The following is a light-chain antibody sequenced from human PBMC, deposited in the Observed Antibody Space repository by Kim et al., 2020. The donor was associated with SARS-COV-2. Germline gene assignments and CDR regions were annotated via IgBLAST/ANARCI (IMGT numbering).Light chain of an antibody. CDR1: NSNIGAGYD. CDR3: QSYDTSLSGWV. V-gene: IGLV1-40*01. Sequence: QSVLTQPPSVPGAPGQRVTISCTGSNSNIGAGYDVHWYQQLPGTAPKLLIYSGVPDRFSGSKSDTSASLAITGLQAEDEADYYCQSYDTSLSGWVFGTGTKVTVL. J-gene: IGLJ1*01.